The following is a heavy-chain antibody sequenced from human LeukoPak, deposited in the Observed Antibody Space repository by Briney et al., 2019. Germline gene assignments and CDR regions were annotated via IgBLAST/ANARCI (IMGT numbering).Heavy chain of an antibody. CDR1: GYTFTSYA. CDR2: INAGNGNT. Sequence: ASVKVSCKASGYTFTSYAMHWVRQAPGQRLEWMGWINAGNGNTKYSQKFQGRVTITSDTSANTVNMELTSLRSEDTAVYFCARDKALTTSYGMDVWGQGTTVTVSS. D-gene: IGHD2/OR15-2a*01. V-gene: IGHV1-3*01. J-gene: IGHJ6*02. CDR3: ARDKALTTSYGMDV.